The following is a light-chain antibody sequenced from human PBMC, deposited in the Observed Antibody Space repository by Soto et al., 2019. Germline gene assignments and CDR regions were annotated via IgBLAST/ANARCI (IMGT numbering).Light chain of an antibody. Sequence: EIVLTQSPGTLSLSPGERATLSCRASQSVSGSYLAWYQQRPGQAPRLVIYGASTRAPGIPDRFTGRGSGTDFTVTITRLEPEDFAVYYCQQRSNWPLTFGGGTKVDI. CDR1: QSVSGSY. J-gene: IGKJ4*01. CDR3: QQRSNWPLT. CDR2: GAS. V-gene: IGKV3D-20*02.